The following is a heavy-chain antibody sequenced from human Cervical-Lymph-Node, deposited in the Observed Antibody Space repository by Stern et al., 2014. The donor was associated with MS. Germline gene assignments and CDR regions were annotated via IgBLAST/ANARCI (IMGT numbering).Heavy chain of an antibody. Sequence: QVQLVQSGGGLVKPGGSLTLSCTGTGFPFSDYYMSWIRQAPGKGLEWVSYISGTGKTTYYADSVKGRFTISGDIAQNSLSLEMNNLRPEDTAMYYCTRTKNPIYVDYWRGVDLWGQGTLITVSS. CDR3: TRTKNPIYVDYWRGVDL. CDR1: GFPFSDYY. J-gene: IGHJ5*02. CDR2: ISGTGKTT. V-gene: IGHV3-11*01. D-gene: IGHD3-3*01.